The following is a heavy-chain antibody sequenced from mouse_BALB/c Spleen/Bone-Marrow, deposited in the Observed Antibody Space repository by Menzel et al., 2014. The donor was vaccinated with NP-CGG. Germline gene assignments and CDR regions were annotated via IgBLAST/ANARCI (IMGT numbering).Heavy chain of an antibody. CDR1: GYTFTDYN. J-gene: IGHJ3*01. D-gene: IGHD2-1*01. CDR3: ARGRAYGNYVWFAY. CDR2: IYPYNGGT. V-gene: IGHV1S29*02. Sequence: VQLQQSGPELVKPGASVKISCKASGYTFTDYNMHWVKQSHGKSLDWIGYIYPYNGGTGYNQKFKSKATLTVDNSSSAAYMGPRSLTSEDSAVYYCARGRAYGNYVWFAYWGQGTLVTVSA.